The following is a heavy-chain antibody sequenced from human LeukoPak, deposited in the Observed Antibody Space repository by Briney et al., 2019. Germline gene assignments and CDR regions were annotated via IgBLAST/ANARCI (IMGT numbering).Heavy chain of an antibody. J-gene: IGHJ4*02. Sequence: PSETLSLTCTVSGGSISSYYWSWIRQPPGKGLEWIGYIYHSGSTNYNPSLKSRVTISVDTSKNQSSLKLSSVTAADTAVYYCAKDDGSRSYSVYWGQGTLVTVSS. V-gene: IGHV4-59*01. CDR2: IYHSGST. CDR3: AKDDGSRSYSVY. CDR1: GGSISSYY. D-gene: IGHD1-26*01.